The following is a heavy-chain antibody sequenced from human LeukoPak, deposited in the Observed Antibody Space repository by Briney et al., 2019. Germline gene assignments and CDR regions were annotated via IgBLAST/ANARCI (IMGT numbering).Heavy chain of an antibody. CDR3: ARGSYGMDV. J-gene: IGHJ6*02. CDR2: VSKSDGTT. Sequence: PGGSLRLSCAASGFTFTTYAMSWVRQAPGKGLEWVSSVSKSDGTTYYADSVKGRLTISRDNSMNTLHLQMNGLRAEDTAVYYCARGSYGMDVWGQGTTVTVSS. V-gene: IGHV3-23*01. CDR1: GFTFTTYA.